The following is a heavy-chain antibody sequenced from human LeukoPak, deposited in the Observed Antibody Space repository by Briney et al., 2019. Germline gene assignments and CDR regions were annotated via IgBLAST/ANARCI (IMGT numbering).Heavy chain of an antibody. V-gene: IGHV4-59*01. D-gene: IGHD3-9*01. J-gene: IGHJ4*02. CDR3: AREVYDILTGYGGSYYIDY. Sequence: SETLSLTCTVSGGSISSYYWSWIRQPPGKGLEWIGYIHYSGSTNYNPSLKSRVTISVDTSKNQFSLKLSSVTAADTAVYYCAREVYDILTGYGGSYYIDYWGQGTLVTVSS. CDR1: GGSISSYY. CDR2: IHYSGST.